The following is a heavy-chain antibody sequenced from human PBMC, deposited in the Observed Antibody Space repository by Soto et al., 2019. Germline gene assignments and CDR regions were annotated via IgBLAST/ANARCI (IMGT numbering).Heavy chain of an antibody. Sequence: HPGGSLRLSCAASGFTLGRDTMGWVRQNPGKGLEWVAESYSSGGTEYAESVKGRFTISRDNSKNMLFLQMDRLGVEDTALYYYARDREPDGIWTFDSWGQGTLVTVSS. V-gene: IGHV3-53*01. CDR2: SYSSGGT. D-gene: IGHD3-9*01. CDR1: GFTLGRDT. CDR3: ARDREPDGIWTFDS. J-gene: IGHJ4*02.